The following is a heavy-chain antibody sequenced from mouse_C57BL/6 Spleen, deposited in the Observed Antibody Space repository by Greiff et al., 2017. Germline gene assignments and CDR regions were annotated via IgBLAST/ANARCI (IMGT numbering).Heavy chain of an antibody. V-gene: IGHV5-16*01. Sequence: VQLKQSEGGLVQPGSSMKLSCTASGFTFSDYYMAWVRQVPEKGLEWVANINYDGSSTYYLDSLKSRFIISRDNAKNILYLQMSSLKSEDTATYYCARSMGGAMDYCGQGTSVTVSS. CDR2: INYDGSST. CDR1: GFTFSDYY. CDR3: ARSMGGAMDY. J-gene: IGHJ4*01. D-gene: IGHD2-3*01.